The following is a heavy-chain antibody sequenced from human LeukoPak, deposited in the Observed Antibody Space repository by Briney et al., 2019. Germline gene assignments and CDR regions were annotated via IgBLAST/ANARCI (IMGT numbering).Heavy chain of an antibody. Sequence: GGTLRLSCAASGFTFSSYGMSWVRQAPGKGLEWVSAISGGGGSTYYADSVKGRFTISRDNSKNTLYLQMNSLRAEDTAVYYCANTYYYGSGSYWEDAFDIWGQGTMVTVSS. V-gene: IGHV3-23*01. CDR1: GFTFSSYG. CDR2: ISGGGGST. CDR3: ANTYYYGSGSYWEDAFDI. D-gene: IGHD3-10*01. J-gene: IGHJ3*02.